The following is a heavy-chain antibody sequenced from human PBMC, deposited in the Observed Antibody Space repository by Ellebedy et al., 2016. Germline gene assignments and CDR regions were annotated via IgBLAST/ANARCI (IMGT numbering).Heavy chain of an antibody. CDR2: IYTSGAT. Sequence: GESLKISCAASGFTVSSNDMNWVRQAPGKGLEWVSVIYTSGATYYADSVKGRFTISRDSSKKTLFLQMTSLGAEDTAVYYCVTRHNGGFDIWGQGTMVTVSS. CDR3: VTRHNGGFDI. J-gene: IGHJ3*02. V-gene: IGHV3-53*01. CDR1: GFTVSSND. D-gene: IGHD4-23*01.